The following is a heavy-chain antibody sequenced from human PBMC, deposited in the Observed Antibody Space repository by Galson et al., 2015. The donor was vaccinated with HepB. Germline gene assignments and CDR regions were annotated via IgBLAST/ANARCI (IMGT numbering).Heavy chain of an antibody. CDR1: GGTFSSYT. D-gene: IGHD3-10*01. V-gene: IGHV1-69*02. J-gene: IGHJ3*02. CDR3: ARARILWFGELLYDAFDI. CDR2: IIPILGIA. Sequence: SVKVSCKASGGTFSSYTISWVRQAPGQGLEWMGRIIPILGIANYAQKFQGRVTITADKSTSTAYMELSSLRSEDTAVYYCARARILWFGELLYDAFDIWGQGTMVTVSS.